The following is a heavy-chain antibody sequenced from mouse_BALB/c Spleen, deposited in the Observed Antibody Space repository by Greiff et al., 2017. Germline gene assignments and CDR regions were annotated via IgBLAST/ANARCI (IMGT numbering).Heavy chain of an antibody. CDR3: ARGLYYGYDSYAMDY. Sequence: EVKLQESGPGLVKPSQSLSLTCSVTGYSITSGYYWNWIRQFPGNKLEWMGYISYDGSNNYNPSLKNRISITRDTSKNQFFLKLNSVTTEDTATYYCARGLYYGYDSYAMDYWGQGTSVTVSS. V-gene: IGHV3-6*02. D-gene: IGHD2-2*01. J-gene: IGHJ4*01. CDR2: ISYDGSN. CDR1: GYSITSGYY.